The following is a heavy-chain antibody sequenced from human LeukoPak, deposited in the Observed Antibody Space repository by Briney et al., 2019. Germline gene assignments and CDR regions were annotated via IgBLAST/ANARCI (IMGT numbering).Heavy chain of an antibody. Sequence: GGSLRLSCAASGFTFSSYGMHWVRQAPGKGLEWVAVIWCDGSNKYYAGSVKGRFTISRDNSKNTLYLQMNSLRAEDTAVYYCARLRYYYYGMDVWGQGTTVTVSS. V-gene: IGHV3-33*01. CDR3: ARLRYYYYGMDV. J-gene: IGHJ6*02. CDR1: GFTFSSYG. CDR2: IWCDGSNK.